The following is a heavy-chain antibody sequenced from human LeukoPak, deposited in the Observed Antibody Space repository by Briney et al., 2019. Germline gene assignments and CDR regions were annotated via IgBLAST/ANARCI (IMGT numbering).Heavy chain of an antibody. V-gene: IGHV4-59*01. CDR1: GGSIRSYY. J-gene: IGHJ5*02. CDR2: IYYSGST. Sequence: SETLSLTCTVSGGSIRSYYWSWIRQPLGKGLEWIAYIYYSGSTNYNPSLKSRVTISEDTSKNQFSLKLSSVTAADTAVYYCAGVVEVPAATGLWFDPWGQGTLVTVSP. CDR3: AGVVEVPAATGLWFDP. D-gene: IGHD2-2*01.